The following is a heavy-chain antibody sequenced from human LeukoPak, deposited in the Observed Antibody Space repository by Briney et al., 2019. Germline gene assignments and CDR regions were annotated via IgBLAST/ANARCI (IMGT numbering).Heavy chain of an antibody. CDR3: ARVHNEGSHYVY. D-gene: IGHD1-26*01. CDR1: GYTFTSYG. J-gene: IGHJ4*02. Sequence: ASVKVSCKASGYTFTSYGITWVRQAPGQGLEWMGWISAYNGNTNYAQKLQGRVTMTTDTSTTTAYMELRSLRSDDTAVYYCARVHNEGSHYVYWGQGTLVTVSS. V-gene: IGHV1-18*01. CDR2: ISAYNGNT.